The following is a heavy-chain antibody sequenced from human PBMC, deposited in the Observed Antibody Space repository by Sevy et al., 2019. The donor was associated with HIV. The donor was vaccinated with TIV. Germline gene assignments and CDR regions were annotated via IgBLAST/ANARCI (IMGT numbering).Heavy chain of an antibody. CDR2: TSYDGSHK. Sequence: GGSLRLSCTVPGFIFSNFAMHWVRQAPGKGLEWVPITSYDGSHKNYADSVKGRFTVSRDNSRNILSLEMNSLRRDDTAVYYCARGENDDEFFQYWGQGTLVTVSS. CDR3: ARGENDDEFFQY. CDR1: GFIFSNFA. J-gene: IGHJ1*01. D-gene: IGHD1-26*01. V-gene: IGHV3-30*04.